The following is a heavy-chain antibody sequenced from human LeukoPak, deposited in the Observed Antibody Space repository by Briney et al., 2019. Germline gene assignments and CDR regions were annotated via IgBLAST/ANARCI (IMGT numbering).Heavy chain of an antibody. V-gene: IGHV3-7*03. D-gene: IGHD6-13*01. CDR2: IKQDGSEK. Sequence: AGGSLRLSRAASGFTFSSYWMSWVRQAPGKXXXXXXNIKQDGSEKYYVDSVKGRFTISRDNAKNSLYLQMNSLRAEDTAVYYCARGIAAAGRNWFDPWGQGTLVTVSS. CDR1: GFTFSSYW. CDR3: ARGIAAAGRNWFDP. J-gene: IGHJ5*02.